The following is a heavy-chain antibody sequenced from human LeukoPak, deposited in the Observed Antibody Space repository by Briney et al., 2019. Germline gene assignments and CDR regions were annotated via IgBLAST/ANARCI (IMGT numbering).Heavy chain of an antibody. D-gene: IGHD5-18*01. CDR1: GGSISSNNYY. J-gene: IGHJ4*02. CDR3: RGYSNGFRFDY. V-gene: IGHV4-39*01. CDR2: IYFSGST. Sequence: PSETLSLTCTVSGGSISSNNYYWGWIRQPPGKGLEWIGSIYFSGSTYYNPSLKRRVTISVDTSKNQFSLKLSSVTAADTAVYYCRGYSNGFRFDYWGQGTLVTVSS.